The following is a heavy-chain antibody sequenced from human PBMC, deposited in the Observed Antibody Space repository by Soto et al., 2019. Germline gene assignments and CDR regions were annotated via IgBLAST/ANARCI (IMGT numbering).Heavy chain of an antibody. CDR1: GFTFNTYG. J-gene: IGHJ6*02. D-gene: IGHD2-21*02. Sequence: QVQLVESGGGVVQPGGSLRLSCATSGFTFNTYGMHWVRQAPGKGLEWVAIIWYDGSNKYYADSVKGRFTISRDNSKNTLSLQMNSLRAEDTALYYCARSDCTGAYCYSWPFNYGVDVWGQGTPVTVSS. CDR2: IWYDGSNK. CDR3: ARSDCTGAYCYSWPFNYGVDV. V-gene: IGHV3-33*08.